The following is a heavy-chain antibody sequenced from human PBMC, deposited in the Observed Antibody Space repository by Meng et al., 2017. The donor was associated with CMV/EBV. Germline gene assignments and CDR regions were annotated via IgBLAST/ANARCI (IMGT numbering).Heavy chain of an antibody. J-gene: IGHJ6*02. V-gene: IGHV1-69*10. Sequence: SVKVSCKASGGTFSSYAISWVRQAPGQGLEWMGGIIPILGIANYAQKFQGRVTITADKSTSTAYMELSSLRSEDTAVYYCARRVDIVVVPATMYYYYGIDVWGQGTTVTVSS. CDR1: GGTFSSYA. CDR2: IIPILGIA. CDR3: ARRVDIVVVPATMYYYYGIDV. D-gene: IGHD2-2*03.